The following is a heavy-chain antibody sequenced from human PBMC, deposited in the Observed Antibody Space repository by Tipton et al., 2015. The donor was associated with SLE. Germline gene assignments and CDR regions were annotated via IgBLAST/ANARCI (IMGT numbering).Heavy chain of an antibody. V-gene: IGHV4-61*09. CDR2: VHTIGTT. CDR3: ARVEVTIAGKDDAFDI. D-gene: IGHD4-17*01. J-gene: IGHJ3*02. Sequence: TLSLTCSVSGGSIKNGSVYWSWVRQPAGKGLVWIGHVHTIGTTKYKPSLKSRVTISLDTSKNEFSLRLTSVAAADTAVYYCARVEVTIAGKDDAFDIWGQGTKVTVSS. CDR1: GGSIKNGSVY.